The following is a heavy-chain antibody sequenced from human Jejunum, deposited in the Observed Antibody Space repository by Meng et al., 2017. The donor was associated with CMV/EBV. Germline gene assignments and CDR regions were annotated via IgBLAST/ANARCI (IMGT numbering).Heavy chain of an antibody. J-gene: IGHJ4*02. CDR3: AKDAGSFLDYYFDF. CDR1: EYTFTDYY. D-gene: IGHD3-10*01. Sequence: SEYTFTDYYVHWVRQAPGQGLEWLGYLNPYTGDTNYAQKFQGRVSMTRDTPTNTAYMELTRLRSDDTALYYCAKDAGSFLDYYFDFWGQRTLVTVSS. V-gene: IGHV1-2*02. CDR2: LNPYTGDT.